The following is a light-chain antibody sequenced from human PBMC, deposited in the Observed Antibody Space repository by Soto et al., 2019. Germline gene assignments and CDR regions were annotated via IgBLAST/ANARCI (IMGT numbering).Light chain of an antibody. CDR2: DVT. Sequence: QSALTQPASVSGSPGQSITISCTGTSSGVGGYIYVSWYQQHPGKAPKLMIYDVTGRPSGVSYRFSGSKSGNTASLTISGLQAEDEADYYCSSYTTSSSYVFGTGTKVTVL. V-gene: IGLV2-14*01. CDR3: SSYTTSSSYV. J-gene: IGLJ1*01. CDR1: SSGVGGYIY.